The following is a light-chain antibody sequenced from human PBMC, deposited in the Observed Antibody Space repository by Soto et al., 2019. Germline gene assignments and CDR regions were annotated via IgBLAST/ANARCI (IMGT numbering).Light chain of an antibody. CDR1: QSISSY. CDR2: AAS. J-gene: IGKJ1*01. CDR3: QQSYISPST. Sequence: DIQMTQSPSSLSASVGDRVTITCRASQSISSYLNWYQQKPGKAPKLLIYAASSLQGGVPSRFSGSGSGTDFTLTISSLQPEDFATYYCQQSYISPSTFGQGTKVDIK. V-gene: IGKV1-39*01.